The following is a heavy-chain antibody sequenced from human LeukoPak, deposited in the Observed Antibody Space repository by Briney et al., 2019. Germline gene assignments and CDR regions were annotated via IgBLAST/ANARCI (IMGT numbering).Heavy chain of an antibody. CDR3: ARPPILTDPYYYDSSGYYHE. CDR1: GGSISSYY. D-gene: IGHD3-22*01. V-gene: IGHV4-59*08. J-gene: IGHJ4*02. Sequence: SETLSLTCTVSGGSISSYYWSWIRQPPGKGLEWIGYIYYSGSTNYNPSLKSRVTISVDTSKNQFSLKLSSVTAADTAVYYCARPPILTDPYYYDSSGYYHEWGQGTLVTVSS. CDR2: IYYSGST.